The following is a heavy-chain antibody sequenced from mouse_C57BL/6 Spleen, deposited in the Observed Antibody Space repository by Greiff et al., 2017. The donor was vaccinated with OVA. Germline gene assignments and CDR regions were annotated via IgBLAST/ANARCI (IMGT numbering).Heavy chain of an antibody. CDR3: ARKEYGYDYFDY. CDR1: GFSLTSYG. D-gene: IGHD2-2*01. CDR2: IWSGGST. Sequence: QVQLKESGPGLVQPSQSLSITCTVSGFSLTSYGVHWVRQSPGKGLEWLGVIWSGGSTDYNAAFISRLSISKDNSKSQVFFKMNSLQADDTAIYYCARKEYGYDYFDYWGQGTTLTVSS. J-gene: IGHJ2*01. V-gene: IGHV2-2*01.